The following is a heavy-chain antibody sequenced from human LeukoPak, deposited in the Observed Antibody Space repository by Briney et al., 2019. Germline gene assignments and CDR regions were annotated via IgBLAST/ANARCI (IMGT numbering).Heavy chain of an antibody. CDR2: MYLSGTT. CDR3: ARESSQLWSYVPDS. D-gene: IGHD5-18*01. V-gene: IGHV4-4*02. Sequence: SGTLSLTCTVSGDSINSLDLWSWVRQPPGKGLEWIGEMYLSGTTHSNPSVKSRVTISIDKSKNQFFLNLSSVTAADTAVYYCARESSQLWSYVPDSWGQGTLVTVSS. CDR1: GDSINSLDL. J-gene: IGHJ4*02.